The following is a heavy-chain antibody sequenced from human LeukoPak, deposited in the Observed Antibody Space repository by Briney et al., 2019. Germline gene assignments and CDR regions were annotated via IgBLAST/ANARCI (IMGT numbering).Heavy chain of an antibody. V-gene: IGHV4-59*01. J-gene: IGHJ5*02. D-gene: IGHD2-21*02. CDR2: IYYSGST. CDR3: GEGRAGNLGGACYLNRFDP. Sequence: SETLSLTCTVSGDSISSYYWSWIRQPPGKGLEWIGYIYYSGSTKYNPSLKSRVTISVDTSKNQFSLKLNSVTAADTAVYYCGEGRAGNLGGACYLNRFDPWGQGTLVNVSS. CDR1: GDSISSYY.